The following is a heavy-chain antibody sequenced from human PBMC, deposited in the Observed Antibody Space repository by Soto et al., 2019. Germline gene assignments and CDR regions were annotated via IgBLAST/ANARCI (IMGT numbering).Heavy chain of an antibody. V-gene: IGHV3-30*03. Sequence: QGLLVEYGGRVVQPGRSLRLSCVASGFTFNRYGMHWVRQAPGKGLEWMAEISFDGTAKYYAESVKGRFTVSRDNGNNTLHLEMNSLGAKDTAVYFCATGRSTRFDPWGQGTLVTVSS. D-gene: IGHD1-1*01. CDR2: ISFDGTAK. CDR1: GFTFNRYG. J-gene: IGHJ5*02. CDR3: ATGRSTRFDP.